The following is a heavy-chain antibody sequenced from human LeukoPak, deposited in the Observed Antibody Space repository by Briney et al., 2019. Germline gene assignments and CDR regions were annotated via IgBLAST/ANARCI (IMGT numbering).Heavy chain of an antibody. CDR3: ARHRCSGGSCYPMNWFDP. D-gene: IGHD2-15*01. CDR1: GGSISSYY. J-gene: IGHJ5*02. Sequence: PSETLSLTCTVSGGSISSYYWSWIRQPPGKGLEWIGYIYYSGYTNYNPSLKSRVTISVDTSKNQFSLKLSSVTAADTAVYYCARHRCSGGSCYPMNWFDPWGQGTLVTVSS. V-gene: IGHV4-59*08. CDR2: IYYSGYT.